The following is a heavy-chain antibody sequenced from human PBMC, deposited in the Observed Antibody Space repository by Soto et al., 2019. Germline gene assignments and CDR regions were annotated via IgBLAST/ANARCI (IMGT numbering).Heavy chain of an antibody. V-gene: IGHV3-23*01. CDR1: GFTFSSYA. D-gene: IGHD2-2*01. Sequence: GGSLRLSCAASGFTFSSYAMSWVRQAPGKGLEWVSAISGSGGSTYYADSVKGRFTISRDNSKNTLYLQMNSLRAEDTAVYYCAKDSRIVVPAAIFFNYYYGMDVWGQGTTVTVSS. CDR2: ISGSGGST. J-gene: IGHJ6*02. CDR3: AKDSRIVVPAAIFFNYYYGMDV.